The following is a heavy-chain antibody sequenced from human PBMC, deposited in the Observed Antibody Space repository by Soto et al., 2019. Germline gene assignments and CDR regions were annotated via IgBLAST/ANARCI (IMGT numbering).Heavy chain of an antibody. J-gene: IGHJ4*02. Sequence: QVQLVESGGGRVKPGGSLRVSCAASGFTLSDYYMSWVRQAPGKGLEWVSYSSDTGRTIYYADSVRGRFTVSRDNAKNALFLQINSLRAEDTAVYYCARVDNRRMPFTGVAFDYWGQGTPVTVS. D-gene: IGHD2-2*03. CDR1: GFTLSDYY. V-gene: IGHV3-11*01. CDR2: SSDTGRTI. CDR3: ARVDNRRMPFTGVAFDY.